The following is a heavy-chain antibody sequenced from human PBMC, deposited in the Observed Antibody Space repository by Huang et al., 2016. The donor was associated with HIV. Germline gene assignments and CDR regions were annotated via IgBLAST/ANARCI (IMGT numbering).Heavy chain of an antibody. V-gene: IGHV4-59*01. CDR1: VSFGRYY. CDR3: ASASIAARRWFDP. J-gene: IGHJ5*02. CDR2: IYYSGST. Sequence: VSFGRYYGFWCRPRPGNGLELIGYIYYSGSTNDNPSLKCRVTISVDTSKNQFSLRLSSVTAADTAVYYCASASIAARRWFDPWGQGSLVTVSS. D-gene: IGHD6-6*01.